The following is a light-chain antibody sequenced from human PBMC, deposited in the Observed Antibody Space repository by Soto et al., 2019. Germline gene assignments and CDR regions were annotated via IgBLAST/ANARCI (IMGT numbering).Light chain of an antibody. CDR1: QSVSSIY. J-gene: IGKJ4*01. CDR2: GAS. V-gene: IGKV3-20*01. Sequence: EIVLTQSPGTLSLSPGERATLSCRASQSVSSIYLAWYQQKPGQAPRLLIYGASSRPTGIPDRFSGSGSGTDFTLTISRLEPEDFAGYYCQQYGSSALTFGGGTKVEIK. CDR3: QQYGSSALT.